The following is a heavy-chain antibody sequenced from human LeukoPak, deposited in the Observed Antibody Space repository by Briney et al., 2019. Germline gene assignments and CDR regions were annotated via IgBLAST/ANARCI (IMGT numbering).Heavy chain of an antibody. D-gene: IGHD1-26*01. CDR1: GFTFSSHG. V-gene: IGHV3-30*02. J-gene: IGHJ4*02. CDR3: AKDRSGSYSQGLDY. Sequence: PGGSLRLSCVASGFTFSSHGMHWVRQAPGKGLEWVAFIQYDGSNKYYADSVKGRFTISRDNSKNTLYLQMNSLRAEDTAVYYCAKDRSGSYSQGLDYWGQGTLVTVSS. CDR2: IQYDGSNK.